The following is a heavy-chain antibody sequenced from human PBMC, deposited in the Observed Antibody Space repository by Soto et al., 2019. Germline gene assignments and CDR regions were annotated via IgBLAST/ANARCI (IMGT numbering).Heavy chain of an antibody. J-gene: IGHJ6*02. CDR1: GFTFSSYG. V-gene: IGHV3-30*03. CDR3: ASLFVVVVAATSFDGMDV. Sequence: GGSLRLSCAASGFTFSSYGMHWVRQAPGKGLEWVAVISYDGSNKYYADSVKGRFTISRDNSKNTLYLQMNSLRAEDTAVYYCASLFVVVVAATSFDGMDVWGQGTTVTVSS. D-gene: IGHD2-15*01. CDR2: ISYDGSNK.